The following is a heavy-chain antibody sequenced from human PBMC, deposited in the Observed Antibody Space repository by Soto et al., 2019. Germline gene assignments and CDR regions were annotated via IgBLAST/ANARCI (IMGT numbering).Heavy chain of an antibody. V-gene: IGHV4-30-4*01. J-gene: IGHJ4*02. CDR3: ARYDSRTSYSYYFDY. Sequence: QVHLQESGPGLVKPSQTLSLTCTVSGGSIRSDDHYWSWVRQAPGKGLEWIGHIHYSGSTYYNLSLKSRVTISPDTSENQFSLKLSSVTAADTAVYYCARYDSRTSYSYYFDYWGQGTLVTVSS. D-gene: IGHD3-22*01. CDR2: IHYSGST. CDR1: GGSIRSDDHY.